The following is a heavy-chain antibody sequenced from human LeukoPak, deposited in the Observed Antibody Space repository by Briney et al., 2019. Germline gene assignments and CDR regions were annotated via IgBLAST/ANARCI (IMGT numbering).Heavy chain of an antibody. J-gene: IGHJ4*02. D-gene: IGHD2-21*02. CDR2: ISGSGGST. Sequence: PGGSLRLSCAASGFTFSSYAMSWVRQAPGKGLEWVSTISGSGGSTYYADSVKGRFTISSDSSENTLYLQMNRLRADDTAVYYCAKYAPPSTLLTRFFDSWGQGTLVTVSS. CDR1: GFTFSSYA. CDR3: AKYAPPSTLLTRFFDS. V-gene: IGHV3-23*01.